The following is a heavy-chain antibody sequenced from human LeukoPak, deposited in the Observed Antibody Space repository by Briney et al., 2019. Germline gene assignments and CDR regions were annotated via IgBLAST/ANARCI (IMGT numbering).Heavy chain of an antibody. CDR2: MHYSGST. CDR3: ARGGFRGVIVYFDY. Sequence: PSETLSLTCTVSGGSISSNSYYWGWIRQPPGKGLEWIGSMHYSGSTYYNPSLKSRVTISVDTSKNQFSLKLSSVTAADTAVYYCARGGFRGVIVYFDYWGQGTLATVSS. V-gene: IGHV4-39*01. CDR1: GGSISSNSYY. D-gene: IGHD3-10*01. J-gene: IGHJ4*02.